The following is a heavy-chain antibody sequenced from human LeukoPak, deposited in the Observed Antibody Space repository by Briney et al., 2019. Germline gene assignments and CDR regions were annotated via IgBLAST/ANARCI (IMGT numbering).Heavy chain of an antibody. CDR3: ARAKMATTFDY. J-gene: IGHJ4*02. CDR1: GGSISSYY. D-gene: IGHD5-24*01. V-gene: IGHV4-59*12. CDR2: IYYSGST. Sequence: SETLSLTCSVSGGSISSYYWSWIRQPPGKGLEWVGYIYYSGSTSYNPSLKSRVTISVDASKNQFSLKLNSVTAADTAVYYCARAKMATTFDYWGQGTLVTVSS.